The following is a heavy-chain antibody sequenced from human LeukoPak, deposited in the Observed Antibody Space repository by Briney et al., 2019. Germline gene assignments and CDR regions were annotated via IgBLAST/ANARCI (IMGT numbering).Heavy chain of an antibody. J-gene: IGHJ4*02. Sequence: PGGSLRLSCAASGFTFSTFWMPWVRQAPGKGLVWVSRITSDGSVTSYADSVKGRFTISRDNAKNTVYLQMNSLRAEDTAVYYCASFACSSGTCYDYFDYWGQGNLVTVSS. D-gene: IGHD2-15*01. CDR1: GFTFSTFW. CDR2: ITSDGSVT. CDR3: ASFACSSGTCYDYFDY. V-gene: IGHV3-74*01.